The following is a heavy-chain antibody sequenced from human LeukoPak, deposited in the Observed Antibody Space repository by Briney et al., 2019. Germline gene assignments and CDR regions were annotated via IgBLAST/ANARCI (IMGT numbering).Heavy chain of an antibody. V-gene: IGHV4-59*08. CDR3: ARLPYYDYVWGSYRYGPFDY. D-gene: IGHD3-16*02. Sequence: PSETLSLTCTVSGGSISSYYWSRIRQPPGKGLEWIGYIYYSGSTNYNPSLKSRVTISVDTSNNQFSLKLGSVTAADTAVYYCARLPYYDYVWGSYRYGPFDYWGQGTLVTVSS. CDR2: IYYSGST. J-gene: IGHJ4*02. CDR1: GGSISSYY.